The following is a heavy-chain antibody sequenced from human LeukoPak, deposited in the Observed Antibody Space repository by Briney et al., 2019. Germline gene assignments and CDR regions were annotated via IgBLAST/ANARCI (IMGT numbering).Heavy chain of an antibody. V-gene: IGHV3-66*01. CDR3: AREFKRITILYYFDY. Sequence: GGSLRLSCAVSGFTVSRYYMSWVRQAPGKGLEWVSIIYSGDNTYYADSVKGRFTISRDNSKNTVYLQMNSLRAEDTAVYYCAREFKRITILYYFDYWGQGTLVTVSS. J-gene: IGHJ4*02. CDR2: IYSGDNT. CDR1: GFTVSRYY. D-gene: IGHD3-9*01.